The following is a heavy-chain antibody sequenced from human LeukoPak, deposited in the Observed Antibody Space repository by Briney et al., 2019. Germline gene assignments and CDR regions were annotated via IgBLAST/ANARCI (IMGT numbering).Heavy chain of an antibody. J-gene: IGHJ6*03. CDR1: GGSFSGYY. CDR3: ARDRYRGGMVHYYYMDV. V-gene: IGHV4-34*01. Sequence: SETLSLTCAVYGGSFSGYYWSWIRQPPGKGLEWIGEINHSGSTNYNPSLKSRVTMSVDTSKNQFSLKLSSVTAADTAVYYCARDRYRGGMVHYYYMDVWGKGTTVTVSS. CDR2: INHSGST. D-gene: IGHD3-10*01.